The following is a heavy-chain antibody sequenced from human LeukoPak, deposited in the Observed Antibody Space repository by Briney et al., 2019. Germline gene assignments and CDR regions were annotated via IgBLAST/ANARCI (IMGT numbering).Heavy chain of an antibody. CDR3: ARDRPIVGAIYLAAFDI. V-gene: IGHV4-59*01. J-gene: IGHJ3*02. CDR1: GGSISSYY. D-gene: IGHD1-26*01. Sequence: PSETLSLTCPVSGGSISSYYWSWIRQPPGKGLEWIGYIYYSGSTNYNPSPKSRATISVDTSKNQFSLKLSSVTAADTAVYYCARDRPIVGAIYLAAFDIWGQGTMVTVSS. CDR2: IYYSGST.